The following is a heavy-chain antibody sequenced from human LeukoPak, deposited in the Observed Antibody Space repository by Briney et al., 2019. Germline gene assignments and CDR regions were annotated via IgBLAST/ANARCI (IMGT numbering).Heavy chain of an antibody. Sequence: SETLSLTCTVSGGSITNEYWSWIRQPPGKGLEWMGYMSYSGRSNYNPSLNSRGTISVDTSKNQFSLKLTSLTAADTAVYYCARERVEGTGAGSYYHFGMDVWGQGTTVTVSS. CDR2: MSYSGRS. V-gene: IGHV4-59*01. J-gene: IGHJ6*02. CDR1: GGSITNEY. CDR3: ARERVEGTGAGSYYHFGMDV. D-gene: IGHD3-10*01.